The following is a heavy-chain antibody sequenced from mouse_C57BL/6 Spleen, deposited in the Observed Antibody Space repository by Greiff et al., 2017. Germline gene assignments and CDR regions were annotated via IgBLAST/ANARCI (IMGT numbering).Heavy chain of an antibody. D-gene: IGHD1-1*01. J-gene: IGHJ2*01. V-gene: IGHV3-6*01. CDR3: ARDRIYYYGSSYGYFDY. CDR1: GYSITSGYY. CDR2: ISYDGSN. Sequence: EVKLQESGPGLVKPSQSLSLTCSVTGYSITSGYYWNWIRQFPGNKLEWMGYISYDGSNNYNPSLKNRISITRDTSKNQFFLKLNSVTTEDTATYYCARDRIYYYGSSYGYFDYWGQGTTLTVSS.